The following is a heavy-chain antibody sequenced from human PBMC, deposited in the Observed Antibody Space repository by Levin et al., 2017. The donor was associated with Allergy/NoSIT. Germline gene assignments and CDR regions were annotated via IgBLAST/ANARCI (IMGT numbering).Heavy chain of an antibody. CDR2: ISSSSSTM. J-gene: IGHJ4*02. CDR1: GFSFSSYT. D-gene: IGHD4-17*01. Sequence: GGSLRLSCATSGFSFSSYTMNWVRQAPGKGLEWISSISSSSSTMYYADSVKGRFTISRDNDKNALFLQMNSLRDGDTAVYFCARDRGVYGDYVRFDLWGLGARVTVSS. V-gene: IGHV3-48*02. CDR3: ARDRGVYGDYVRFDL.